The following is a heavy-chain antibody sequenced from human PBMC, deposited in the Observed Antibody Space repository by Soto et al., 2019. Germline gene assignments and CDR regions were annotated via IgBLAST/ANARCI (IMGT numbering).Heavy chain of an antibody. V-gene: IGHV3-30-3*01. D-gene: IGHD5-18*01. CDR3: AGKNPRAMDAGAIDY. Sequence: QVQLVESGGGVVQPGRSLRLSCAASGFTFSSYAMHWVRQAPGKGLEWVAVISYDGSNKYYADSVKGRFTISRDNSKNTLYLQMNSLRAEDTAVYYCAGKNPRAMDAGAIDYWGQGTLVTVSS. CDR1: GFTFSSYA. CDR2: ISYDGSNK. J-gene: IGHJ4*02.